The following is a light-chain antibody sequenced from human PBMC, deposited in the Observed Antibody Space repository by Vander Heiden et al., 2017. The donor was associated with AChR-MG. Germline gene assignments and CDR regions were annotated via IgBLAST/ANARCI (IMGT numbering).Light chain of an antibody. CDR2: KAS. J-gene: IGKJ4*01. CDR1: QTIGNL. Sequence: DIQLTQSPSTLSASVGDRVTITCRASQTIGNLLAWYQQKPGKAPNLLIYKASTLESGVPSRFSGSGSGIEFTLTISSLQPDDFATYYCQQYQSYPLTFGGGTKVEIK. CDR3: QQYQSYPLT. V-gene: IGKV1-5*03.